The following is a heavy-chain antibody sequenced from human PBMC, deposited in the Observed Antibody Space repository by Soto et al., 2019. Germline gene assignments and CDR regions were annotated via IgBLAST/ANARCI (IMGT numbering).Heavy chain of an antibody. D-gene: IGHD6-25*01. CDR1: GFTFHNYA. J-gene: IGHJ6*02. V-gene: IGHV3-23*01. Sequence: GGSLRLSCGGSGFTFHNYAMSWVRQAPGKGLEWVSGIGGGGILRFYADSVKGRFGVSRDNSKNTLYLQLNSLRAEDTAVYYCAKGRRPYYYYYYDLDVWGQGTAVTVSS. CDR2: IGGGGILR. CDR3: AKGRRPYYYYYYDLDV.